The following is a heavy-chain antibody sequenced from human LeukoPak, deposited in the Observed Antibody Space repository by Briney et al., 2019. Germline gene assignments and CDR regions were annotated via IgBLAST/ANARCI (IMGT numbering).Heavy chain of an antibody. J-gene: IGHJ1*01. D-gene: IGHD3-22*01. V-gene: IGHV3-7*03. CDR1: GFTFSSYW. Sequence: GGSLRLSCAASGFTFSSYWMSWVRQAPGKGLEWVANINKDGGEKYYVDSVKGRFTISRDNSKNTLYLQMNSLRAEDTAVYYCAKLSAGNYYDSSGYYSEDAEYFQHWGQGTLVTVSS. CDR2: INKDGGEK. CDR3: AKLSAGNYYDSSGYYSEDAEYFQH.